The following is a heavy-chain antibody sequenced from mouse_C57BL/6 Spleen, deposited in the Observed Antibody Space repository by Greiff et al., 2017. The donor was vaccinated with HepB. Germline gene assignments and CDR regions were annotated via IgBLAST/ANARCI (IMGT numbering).Heavy chain of an antibody. CDR2: IYPGDGDT. J-gene: IGHJ3*01. Sequence: VQLQQSGPELVKPGASVKISCKASGYAFSSSWMNWVKQRPGKGLEWIGRIYPGDGDTNYNGKFKGKATLTADKSSSTAYMQLSSLTSEDSAVYFCASQGGYGGAFAYWGQGTLVTVSA. CDR1: GYAFSSSW. D-gene: IGHD2-2*01. CDR3: ASQGGYGGAFAY. V-gene: IGHV1-82*01.